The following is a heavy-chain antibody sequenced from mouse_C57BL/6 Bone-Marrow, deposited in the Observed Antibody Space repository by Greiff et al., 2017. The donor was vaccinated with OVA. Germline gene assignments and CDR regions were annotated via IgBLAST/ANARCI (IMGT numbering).Heavy chain of an antibody. CDR3: AYYYCSSTRDY. Sequence: QVQLQQSGAELARPGASVKLSCKASGYTFTSYGISWVKQRTGQGLEWIGEIYPRSGNTYYNEKFKGKATLTADKSSSTAYMEIRSLTSEDSAVYFCAYYYCSSTRDYWGQGTTLTVSS. CDR1: GYTFTSYG. V-gene: IGHV1-81*01. CDR2: IYPRSGNT. J-gene: IGHJ2*01. D-gene: IGHD1-1*01.